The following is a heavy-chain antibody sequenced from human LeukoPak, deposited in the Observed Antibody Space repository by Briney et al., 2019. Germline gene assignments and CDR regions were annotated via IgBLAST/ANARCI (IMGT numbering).Heavy chain of an antibody. J-gene: IGHJ4*02. CDR3: ARDGFSPGTDY. CDR2: IIPILGIA. V-gene: IGHV1-69*04. D-gene: IGHD1-1*01. Sequence: EASAKVSCKASGGTFSSYAISWVRQAPGQVLEWMGRIIPILGIANYAQKFQGRVTITADKSTSTAYMELSSLRSEDTAVYYCARDGFSPGTDYWGQGTLVTVSS. CDR1: GGTFSSYA.